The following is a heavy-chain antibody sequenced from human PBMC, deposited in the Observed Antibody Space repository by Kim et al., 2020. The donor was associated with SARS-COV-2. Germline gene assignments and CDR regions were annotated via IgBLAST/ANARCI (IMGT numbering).Heavy chain of an antibody. V-gene: IGHV1-18*01. CDR1: GYTFTSYG. CDR3: AVWFGEFVTRYYYYGMDV. J-gene: IGHJ6*02. D-gene: IGHD3-10*01. Sequence: ASVKVSCKASGYTFTSYGISWVRQAPGQGLEWMGWISAYNGNTNYAQKLQGRVTMTTDTSTSTAYMELRSLRSDDTAVYYCAVWFGEFVTRYYYYGMDVWGQGTTVTVSS. CDR2: ISAYNGNT.